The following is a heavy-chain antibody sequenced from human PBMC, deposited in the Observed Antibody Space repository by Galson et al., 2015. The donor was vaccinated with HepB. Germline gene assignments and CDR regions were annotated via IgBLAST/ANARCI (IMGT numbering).Heavy chain of an antibody. CDR3: ATRDVRGDFWSGYSSYYYYYMDV. CDR1: GYSLTEVP. CDR2: FDPEDGQT. J-gene: IGHJ6*03. V-gene: IGHV1-24*01. Sequence: SVKVSCKVSGYSLTEVPMHWVRQAPGKGLEWMGGFDPEDGQTLYAQKFQGRVTMTEDTSTDTAYMELSSLKSEDTAVYYCATRDVRGDFWSGYSSYYYYYMDVWGKGTTVTVSS. D-gene: IGHD3-3*01.